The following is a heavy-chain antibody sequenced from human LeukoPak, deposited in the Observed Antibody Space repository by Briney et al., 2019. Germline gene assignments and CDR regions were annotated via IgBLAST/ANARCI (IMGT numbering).Heavy chain of an antibody. J-gene: IGHJ5*02. Sequence: QPGGSLRLSCGASGFTFSNYDMSWVRHAPGKGLEWVSRISRSGGTTYYADSVKGRFTISRDNSKNTLFLQMDSLRAEDTAVYYCASLPHWEQRHLWGQGTLVTVSS. CDR2: ISRSGGTT. D-gene: IGHD1-26*01. CDR1: GFTFSNYD. CDR3: ASLPHWEQRHL. V-gene: IGHV3-23*01.